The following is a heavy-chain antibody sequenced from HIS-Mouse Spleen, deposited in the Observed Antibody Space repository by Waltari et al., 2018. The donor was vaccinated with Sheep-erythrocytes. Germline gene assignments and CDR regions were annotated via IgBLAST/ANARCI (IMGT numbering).Heavy chain of an antibody. CDR3: ASAVGYYDFWSGYSGWGYFDY. J-gene: IGHJ4*02. V-gene: IGHV3-7*01. Sequence: EVQLVESGGGLVQPGGSLRLSCAASGFTFSSYWMSWVRQAPGKGLGGVANIKQEGSEKDYVDVVKGRFTISRDNAKNSLYLQMNSLRAEDTAVYYCASAVGYYDFWSGYSGWGYFDYWGQGTLVTVSS. CDR2: IKQEGSEK. CDR1: GFTFSSYW. D-gene: IGHD3-3*01.